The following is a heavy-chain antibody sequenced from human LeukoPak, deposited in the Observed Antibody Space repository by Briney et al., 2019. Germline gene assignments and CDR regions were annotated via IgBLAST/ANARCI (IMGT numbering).Heavy chain of an antibody. Sequence: ASVKVSCKASGYTFTSYGITWMREAPGQGLEWMGWISSYNGNTNYAQKLQGRVTMTTDTSTSTAYMELRSLRSDDTAVYYCARDYYGHYYFDYWGQGTLVTVSS. CDR1: GYTFTSYG. V-gene: IGHV1-18*01. CDR2: ISSYNGNT. D-gene: IGHD3-10*01. J-gene: IGHJ4*02. CDR3: ARDYYGHYYFDY.